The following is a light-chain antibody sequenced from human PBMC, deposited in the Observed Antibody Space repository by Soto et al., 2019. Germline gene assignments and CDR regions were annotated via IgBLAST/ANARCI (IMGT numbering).Light chain of an antibody. V-gene: IGLV3-1*01. J-gene: IGLJ2*01. CDR1: KLGDKY. CDR3: QAWDSSTDVV. CDR2: QHS. Sequence: SYELTQPPSVSVSPGQTASITCSGDKLGDKYTCWYQQKPGQSPVLVIYQHSQRPSGIPERFSGSNSGNTATLTISGTQAMDEADYYCQAWDSSTDVVFGGGPQLTVL.